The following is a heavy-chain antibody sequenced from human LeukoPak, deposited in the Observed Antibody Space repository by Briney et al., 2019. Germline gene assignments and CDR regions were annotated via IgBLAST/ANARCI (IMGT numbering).Heavy chain of an antibody. J-gene: IGHJ4*02. CDR3: AKDSRIGYYDILTGYYPSYFDY. D-gene: IGHD3-9*01. Sequence: PGGFLRLSCAASGFTFSSYAMSWVRQAPGKGLEWVSAISGSGGSTYYADSVKGRFTISRDNSKNTLYLQMNSLRAEDTAVYYCAKDSRIGYYDILTGYYPSYFDYWGQGTLVTVSS. CDR2: ISGSGGST. V-gene: IGHV3-23*01. CDR1: GFTFSSYA.